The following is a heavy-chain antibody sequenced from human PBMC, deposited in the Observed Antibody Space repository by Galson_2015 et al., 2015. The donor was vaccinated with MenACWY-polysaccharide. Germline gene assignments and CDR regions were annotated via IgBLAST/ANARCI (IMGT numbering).Heavy chain of an antibody. J-gene: IGHJ6*03. Sequence: SENLSLTCTVSGDSISGLYWSWIRQPPGKGLEWIGYIYYSGTTNYNPSLKSRLTMSIDTSKNQFSLKLNSVTAADTAIYYCARTNDFRNGYPFYMDVWGKGTTVTVSS. CDR3: ARTNDFRNGYPFYMDV. CDR1: GDSISGLY. CDR2: IYYSGTT. V-gene: IGHV4-59*08. D-gene: IGHD3-3*01.